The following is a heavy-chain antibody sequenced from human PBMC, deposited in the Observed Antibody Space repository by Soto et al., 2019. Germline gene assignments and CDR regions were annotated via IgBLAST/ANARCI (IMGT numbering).Heavy chain of an antibody. J-gene: IGHJ6*02. CDR1: GYSFTSYW. V-gene: IGHV5-10-1*01. CDR3: ASGSGSLGPLYYYYGMDV. CDR2: IDPSDSYT. Sequence: PGESLKISCKGSGYSFTSYWISWVRQMPGKGLEWMGRIDPSDSYTNYSPSFQGHVTISADKSISTAYLQWSSLKASDTAMYYCASGSGSLGPLYYYYGMDVWGQGTTVTVSS. D-gene: IGHD3-10*01.